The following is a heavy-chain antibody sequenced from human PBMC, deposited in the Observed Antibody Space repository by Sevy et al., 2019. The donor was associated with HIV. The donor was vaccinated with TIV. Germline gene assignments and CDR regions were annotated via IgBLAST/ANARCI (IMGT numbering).Heavy chain of an antibody. Sequence: GGSLRLSCAASGFTFSSYALSWVRLAPGKGLEWVSAISGSGGSTYYADSVKGRFTISRDNAKNSLYLQMNSLRVEDTAMYYCAQETFGRFDSWGQGTLVTVSS. V-gene: IGHV3-23*01. D-gene: IGHD1-26*01. CDR1: GFTFSSYA. J-gene: IGHJ4*02. CDR3: AQETFGRFDS. CDR2: ISGSGGST.